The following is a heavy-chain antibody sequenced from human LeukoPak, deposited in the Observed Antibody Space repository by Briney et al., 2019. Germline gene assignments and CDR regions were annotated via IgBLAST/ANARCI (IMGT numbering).Heavy chain of an antibody. V-gene: IGHV3-21*01. CDR1: GFTFSGYS. CDR3: VRGATAVTRHLDY. Sequence: GGSLRLFCAASGFTFSGYSMSWVRQAPGKGLEWVSIISSSSSHIFDADSVKGRFAISRDNAKNSLYLQMNSLRPEDTAVYYCVRGATAVTRHLDYWGQGTLVTVSS. D-gene: IGHD4-23*01. J-gene: IGHJ4*02. CDR2: ISSSSSHI.